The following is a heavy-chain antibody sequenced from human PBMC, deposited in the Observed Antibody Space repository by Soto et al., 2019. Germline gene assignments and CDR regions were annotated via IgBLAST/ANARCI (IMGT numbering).Heavy chain of an antibody. CDR1: GGTFSSYT. V-gene: IGHV1-69*08. Sequence: QVQLVQSGAEVKKPGSSVKVSCKASGGTFSSYTISWVRQAPGQGLEWMGRIIPILGIANDAQKFQGRVTITADKSTSTAYMELSSLRSEDTAVYYCARDCSSTSCYAYPWGQGTLVTVSS. J-gene: IGHJ5*02. D-gene: IGHD2-2*01. CDR3: ARDCSSTSCYAYP. CDR2: IIPILGIA.